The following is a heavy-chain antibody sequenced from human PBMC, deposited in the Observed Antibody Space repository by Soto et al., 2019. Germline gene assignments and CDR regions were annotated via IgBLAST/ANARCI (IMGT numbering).Heavy chain of an antibody. CDR3: ARSNVIMGATLGGYYYYGMDV. V-gene: IGHV1-69*06. J-gene: IGHJ6*02. CDR2: IIPIFGTA. D-gene: IGHD1-26*01. Sequence: VASVKVSCKASGGTFSSYAISWVRQAPGQGLEWMGGIIPIFGTANYAQKFQGRVTITADKSTSTAYMELSSLRSEDTAVYYCARSNVIMGATLGGYYYYGMDVWGQGTTVTVSS. CDR1: GGTFSSYA.